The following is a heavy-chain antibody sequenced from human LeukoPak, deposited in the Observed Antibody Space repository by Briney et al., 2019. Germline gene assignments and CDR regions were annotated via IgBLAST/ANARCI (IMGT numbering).Heavy chain of an antibody. Sequence: GGSLRLSCAASGFTFSNYAMSWVRQAPGKGMEWVSAISGSGGDTYYTDSVKGRFTVSRDNSKSTLYLQINSLRAEDTAVYYCAKDRTPYCTNGVRYNPKSLTLLYWGQGTLLTVSS. CDR2: ISGSGGDT. V-gene: IGHV3-23*01. CDR1: GFTFSNYA. J-gene: IGHJ4*02. CDR3: AKDRTPYCTNGVRYNPKSLTLLY. D-gene: IGHD2-8*01.